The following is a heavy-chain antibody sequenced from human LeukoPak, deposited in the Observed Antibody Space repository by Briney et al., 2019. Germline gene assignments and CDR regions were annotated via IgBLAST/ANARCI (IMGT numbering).Heavy chain of an antibody. CDR2: IYYSGST. D-gene: IGHD3-9*01. CDR1: GGSISSSSYY. J-gene: IGHJ4*02. V-gene: IGHV4-39*07. CDR3: AREALSLRYFDWLFPFDY. Sequence: SETLSLTCTVSGGSISSSSYYWGWIRQPPGKGLEWIGSIYYSGSTYYNPSLKSRVTISVDTSKNQFSLKLSSVTAADTAVYYCAREALSLRYFDWLFPFDYWGQGTLVTVSP.